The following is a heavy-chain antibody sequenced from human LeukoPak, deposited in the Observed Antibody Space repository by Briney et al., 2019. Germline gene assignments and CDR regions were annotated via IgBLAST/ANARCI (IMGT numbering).Heavy chain of an antibody. CDR3: ARRPDYYCSGSYSVGGRSWFDP. Sequence: SETLSLTCTVSGGSISSSSYYWGWIRQPPGKGLERIGSIYYSGSTYYNPSLKSRFTISVDTSKNQFSLKLSSVTAADTAVYYCARRPDYYCSGSYSVGGRSWFDPWGQGTLVTVSS. V-gene: IGHV4-39*01. CDR2: IYYSGST. CDR1: GGSISSSSYY. J-gene: IGHJ5*02. D-gene: IGHD3-10*01.